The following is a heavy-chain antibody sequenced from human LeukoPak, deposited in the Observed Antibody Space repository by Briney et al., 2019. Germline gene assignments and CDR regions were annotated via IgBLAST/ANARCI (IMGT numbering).Heavy chain of an antibody. CDR3: ARGNGNPDYYYYMDV. CDR1: GFTFDDYG. CDR2: INWNGGST. J-gene: IGHJ6*03. V-gene: IGHV3-20*04. Sequence: PGGSLRLSCAASGFTFDDYGMIWVRQAPGKGLEWVSGINWNGGSTGYADSVKGLFTVSRDHPKNSLYLQVNSLRAEDTALYYCARGNGNPDYYYYMDVWGKGTTVTVSS. D-gene: IGHD1-14*01.